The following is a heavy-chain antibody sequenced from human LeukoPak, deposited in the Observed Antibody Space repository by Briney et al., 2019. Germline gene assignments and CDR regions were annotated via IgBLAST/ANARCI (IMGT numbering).Heavy chain of an antibody. J-gene: IGHJ3*02. CDR3: ARGRGSGSYRRRGDAFDI. CDR1: GGSFGGYY. CDR2: INHCGST. D-gene: IGHD1-26*01. V-gene: IGHV4-34*01. Sequence: SETLSLTCAVYGGSFGGYYWSWIRQPPGKGLEWIGEINHCGSTNYNPSLKSRVTISVDTSKNQFSLKLSSVTAADTAVYYCARGRGSGSYRRRGDAFDIWGQGTMVTVSS.